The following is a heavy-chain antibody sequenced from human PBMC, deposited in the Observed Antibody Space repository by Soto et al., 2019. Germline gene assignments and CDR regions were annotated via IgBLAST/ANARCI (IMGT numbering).Heavy chain of an antibody. D-gene: IGHD3-22*01. CDR2: ISTTGGLR. CDR1: GFTFSSFG. CDR3: VKETHSSGHGSYFDY. V-gene: IGHV3-30*18. J-gene: IGHJ4*02. Sequence: GGSLRLSCVASGFTFSSFGMQWVRQAPGKGLEWVSVISTTGGLRYYADSVKGRFSISRDNSKNTLYLQMNSLRAEDTAMYYCVKETHSSGHGSYFDYRGQGIMVTVSS.